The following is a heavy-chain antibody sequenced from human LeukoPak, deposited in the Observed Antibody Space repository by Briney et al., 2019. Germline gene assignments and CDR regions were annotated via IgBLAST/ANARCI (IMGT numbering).Heavy chain of an antibody. J-gene: IGHJ4*02. V-gene: IGHV4-31*03. CDR3: ARADNWNAFDY. CDR2: ISSSGSA. Sequence: SQTLSLTCTVSGGSISNGGYFWNWIRQHPGKGLESIGYISSSGSAYYNPSLKGRVTISVDTSKNQFSLKLMSMTAADTAVYYCARADNWNAFDYRGQGTLVPVSS. D-gene: IGHD1-1*01. CDR1: GGSISNGGYF.